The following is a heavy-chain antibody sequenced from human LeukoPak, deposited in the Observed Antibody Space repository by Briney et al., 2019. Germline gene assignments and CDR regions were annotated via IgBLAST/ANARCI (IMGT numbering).Heavy chain of an antibody. CDR2: ISGSGGST. D-gene: IGHD2-2*01. CDR1: GFTFRSYA. CDR3: AKRGVVPAAIRSGDAFDI. J-gene: IGHJ3*02. V-gene: IGHV3-23*01. Sequence: GGSLRLSCAASGFTFRSYAMSWVRQAPGKGLEWVSAISGSGGSTYYADSVKGRFTISRDNSKNTLYLQMNSLRAEDTAVYYCAKRGVVPAAIRSGDAFDIWGQGTMVTVSS.